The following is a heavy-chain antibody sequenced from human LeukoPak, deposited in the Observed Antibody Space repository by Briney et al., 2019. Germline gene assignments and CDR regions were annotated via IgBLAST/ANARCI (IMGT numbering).Heavy chain of an antibody. D-gene: IGHD3-9*01. Sequence: GGSLRLSCAASGFTFSSYEMNGVRQAPGKGLEWFSYISSSGSTIYYADSVKGRFTISRDNAKNSLYLQMNSLRAEDTAVYYCARVQTGYYDLLVDYWGQGTLVTVSS. CDR1: GFTFSSYE. J-gene: IGHJ4*02. V-gene: IGHV3-48*03. CDR2: ISSSGSTI. CDR3: ARVQTGYYDLLVDY.